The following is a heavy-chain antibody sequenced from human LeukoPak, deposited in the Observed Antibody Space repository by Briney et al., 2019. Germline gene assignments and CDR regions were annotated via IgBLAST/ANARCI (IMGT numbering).Heavy chain of an antibody. CDR2: ISGSGGST. V-gene: IGHV3-23*01. Sequence: GGSLRFSCAASGFTFSSYAMSWVRQAPGKGLEWVSAISGSGGSTYYADSVKGRFTISRDNSKNTLYLQMNSLRAEDTAVYYCAKGPTLRYFDWLPRGDAFDIWGQGTMVTVSS. D-gene: IGHD3-9*01. CDR1: GFTFSSYA. J-gene: IGHJ3*02. CDR3: AKGPTLRYFDWLPRGDAFDI.